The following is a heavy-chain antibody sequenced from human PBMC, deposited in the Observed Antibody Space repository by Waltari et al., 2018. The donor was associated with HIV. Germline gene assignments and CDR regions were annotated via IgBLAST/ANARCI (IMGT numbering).Heavy chain of an antibody. CDR1: GGSISGYY. Sequence: QVQLQESGPGLVKPSETLSLTCTVSGGSISGYYWSWIRQPPGTGLEWIGYIYYSGSTNYNPSLKSRVTISVDTSKNQFSLKLSSVTAADTAVYYCARQGSYDILTGYYPNWFDPWGQGTLVTVSS. CDR3: ARQGSYDILTGYYPNWFDP. CDR2: IYYSGST. V-gene: IGHV4-59*08. D-gene: IGHD3-9*01. J-gene: IGHJ5*02.